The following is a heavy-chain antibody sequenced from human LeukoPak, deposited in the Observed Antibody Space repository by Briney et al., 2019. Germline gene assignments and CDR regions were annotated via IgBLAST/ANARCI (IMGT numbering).Heavy chain of an antibody. J-gene: IGHJ6*02. CDR3: ARDNWNYGSSMDV. V-gene: IGHV4-59*01. CDR2: IYYSGST. D-gene: IGHD1-7*01. Sequence: PWETLSLTCTVSGGSFSSYYWSWIRQPPGKGLEWIGYIYYSGSTNYNPSLKSRVTISVDTSKNQFSLKLSSVTAADTAVYHCARDNWNYGSSMDVWGQGTTVTVSS. CDR1: GGSFSSYY.